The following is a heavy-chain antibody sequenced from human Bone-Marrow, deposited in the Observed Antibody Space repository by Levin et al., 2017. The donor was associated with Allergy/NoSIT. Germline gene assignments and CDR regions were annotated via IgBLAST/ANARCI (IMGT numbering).Heavy chain of an antibody. Sequence: SETLSLTCAVSGSSISSGYYWGWIRQPPGRGLEWIGSIYHGVSTYLHPSLKSRITISVDTSKNQYSLKLSSVTAADTAVYYCARVFSEYYYDSRGFRYDYWGQGTLVTVSS. CDR3: ARVFSEYYYDSRGFRYDY. J-gene: IGHJ4*02. CDR2: IYHGVST. D-gene: IGHD3-22*01. V-gene: IGHV4-38-2*01. CDR1: GSSISSGYY.